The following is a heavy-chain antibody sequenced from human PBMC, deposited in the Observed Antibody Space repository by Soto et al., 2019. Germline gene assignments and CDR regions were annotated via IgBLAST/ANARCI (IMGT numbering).Heavy chain of an antibody. CDR2: IKSKTDGGTT. CDR3: TTLKQWMVLRYYYSMYV. Sequence: PVGSLSLSCAASGVTFSNAWMSWVRQAPGKGLEWVGRIKSKTDGGTTDYAAPVKGRLTISRDDSKNTLYLQMNSQNTEATAVWSRTTLKQWMVLRYYYSMYVSRQEPTGT. J-gene: IGHJ6*02. CDR1: GVTFSNAW. D-gene: IGHD6-19*01. V-gene: IGHV3-15*01.